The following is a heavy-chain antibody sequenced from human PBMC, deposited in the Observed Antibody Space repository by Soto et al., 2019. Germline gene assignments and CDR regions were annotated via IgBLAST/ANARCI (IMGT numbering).Heavy chain of an antibody. CDR2: ITSSGSTI. V-gene: IGHV3-48*01. CDR1: GFTFSSYS. CDR3: ARAFQPFCNGGTCHFHY. J-gene: IGHJ4*02. Sequence: EVQLVESGGGLVQPGGSLRLSCAASGFTFSSYSMNWVRQAPGKGLEWISYITSSGSTIYYADSVKGRFTISRDNAKNSLYLQMNSLRAEDTAVYYCARAFQPFCNGGTCHFHYWGQGTLVTVSS. D-gene: IGHD2-15*01.